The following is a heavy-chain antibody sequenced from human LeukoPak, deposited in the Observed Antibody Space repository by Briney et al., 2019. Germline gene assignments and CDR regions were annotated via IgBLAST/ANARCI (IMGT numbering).Heavy chain of an antibody. J-gene: IGHJ6*03. CDR1: GFTFSSYE. V-gene: IGHV3-48*03. Sequence: GGSLRLSCAASGFTFSSYEMNWVRQAPGKGLEWVSYISSSGSTIYYADSVKGRFTISRDNAKNSLYLQMNSLRAEDTAVYYCAREVIRGGSYYYYYKDVWGKGTTVTVSS. D-gene: IGHD1-26*01. CDR3: AREVIRGGSYYYYYKDV. CDR2: ISSSGSTI.